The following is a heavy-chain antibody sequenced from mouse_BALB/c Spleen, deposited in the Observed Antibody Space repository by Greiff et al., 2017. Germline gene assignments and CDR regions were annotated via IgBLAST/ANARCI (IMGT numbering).Heavy chain of an antibody. CDR2: ISSGSSTI. D-gene: IGHD1-1*01. CDR1: GFTFSSFG. J-gene: IGHJ1*01. CDR3: ARDLDGSSYVWYFDV. V-gene: IGHV5-17*02. Sequence: DVQLVESGGGLVQPGGSRKLSCAASGFTFSSFGMHWVRQAPEKGLEWVAYISSGSSTIYYADTVKGRFTISRDNPKNTLFLQMTSLRSEDTAMYYCARDLDGSSYVWYFDVWGAGTTVTVSS.